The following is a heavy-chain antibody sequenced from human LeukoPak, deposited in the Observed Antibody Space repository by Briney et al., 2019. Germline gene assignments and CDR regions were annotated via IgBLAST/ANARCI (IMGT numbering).Heavy chain of an antibody. V-gene: IGHV3-23*01. J-gene: IGHJ4*02. CDR1: GFTFSSYA. CDR3: LWLHKMIGGFDS. CDR2: ISGSGGST. Sequence: TGGSLRLSCAASGFTFSSYAMSWVRQAPGKGLEWVSAISGSGGSTYYADSVKGRFTISRDNSKNTLYLQMNNLKTEDTAVYYCLWLHKMIGGFDSWGQGTLVTVSS. D-gene: IGHD3-16*01.